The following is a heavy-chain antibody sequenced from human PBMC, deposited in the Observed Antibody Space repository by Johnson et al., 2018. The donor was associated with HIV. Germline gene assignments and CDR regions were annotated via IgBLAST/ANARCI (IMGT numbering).Heavy chain of an antibody. D-gene: IGHD5-12*01. J-gene: IGHJ3*01. CDR1: GFTFSNAW. CDR3: AKGRGYDYDALDF. V-gene: IGHV3-15*01. Sequence: VHLVESGGGVVQPGGSLRLSCAASGFTFSNAWMNWVRQAPGKGLEWVGRIKSKTDGGTTDYAAPVKGRFTISRDDSKNTLYLQMSSLRAEDTAVYYCAKGRGYDYDALDFWGQGTMVTVSS. CDR2: IKSKTDGGTT.